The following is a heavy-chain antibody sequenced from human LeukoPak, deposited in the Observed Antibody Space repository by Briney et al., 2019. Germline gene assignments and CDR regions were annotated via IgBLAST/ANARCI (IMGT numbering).Heavy chain of an antibody. CDR3: GRVVGTVGAAGGYPDL. V-gene: IGHV6-1*01. CDR1: GDSVSSNSAA. Sequence: SQTLSLTCAISGDSVSSNSAAWNWIRQSPSRGLEWLGRTYYRSKWYNDYAVSVKSRILINPDTSKNQFSLELSSVTAADTAVYFCGRVVGTVGAAGGYPDLWGRGTLVTVSS. D-gene: IGHD1-26*01. CDR2: TYYRSKWYN. J-gene: IGHJ2*01.